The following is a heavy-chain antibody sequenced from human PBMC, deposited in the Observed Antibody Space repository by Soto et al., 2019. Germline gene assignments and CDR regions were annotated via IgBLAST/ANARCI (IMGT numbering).Heavy chain of an antibody. V-gene: IGHV2-5*02. CDR1: GFSLTTSGVG. D-gene: IGHD3-3*01. CDR2: IYWDDDK. CDR3: AHTILRTVFGLGTTPAIYFDF. J-gene: IGHJ4*02. Sequence: QITLNESGPTVVKPAETLTLTGTFSGFSLTTSGVGVGWIRQSPGKATEWLALIYWDDDKRYSASLKSRLTIPKDTSKNQVVLTMACVDPADTATLYCAHTILRTVFGLGTTPAIYFDFWGPGTPVVVSS.